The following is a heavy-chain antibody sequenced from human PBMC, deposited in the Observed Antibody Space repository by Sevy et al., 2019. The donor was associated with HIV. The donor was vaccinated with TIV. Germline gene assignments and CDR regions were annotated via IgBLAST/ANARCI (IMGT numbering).Heavy chain of an antibody. CDR1: GFTFSDYY. J-gene: IGHJ4*02. Sequence: GESLKISCAASGFTFSDYYMSWIRQAPGKGLEWVSYISSSGSTIYYADSVKGRFTISRDNAKNSLYLQMNSLRAEDTAVYYCARVTSNVYFDYWGQGTLVTVSS. CDR2: ISSSGSTI. V-gene: IGHV3-11*01. CDR3: ARVTSNVYFDY.